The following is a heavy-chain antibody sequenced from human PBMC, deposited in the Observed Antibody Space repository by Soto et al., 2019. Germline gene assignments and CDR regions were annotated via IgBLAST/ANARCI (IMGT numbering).Heavy chain of an antibody. CDR2: ITSDTNTI. J-gene: IGHJ4*02. V-gene: IGHV3-48*02. CDR3: ASAVEGHFDY. Sequence: EVQLVESGGGLVQPGGSLRLTCAASGFPFSIYSMNWVRQAPGKGLEWSSYITSDTNTIKYADSVKGRFTISRDNAKNLVYVQMNGLRDEDTAVYFCASAVEGHFDYWGQGSVVTVSS. D-gene: IGHD6-19*01. CDR1: GFPFSIYS.